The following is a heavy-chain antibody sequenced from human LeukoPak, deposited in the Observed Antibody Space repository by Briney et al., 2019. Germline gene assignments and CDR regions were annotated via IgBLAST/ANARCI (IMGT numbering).Heavy chain of an antibody. Sequence: PSQTLSLTCAVSGGSISSGGYSWSWIRQPPGKGLEWIGYIYHSGSTYYNPSLQSRVTISIDRSKNQFSLKLSSVTAADTAVYYCARGLTRSGWYVSDYWGQGTLVTVSS. D-gene: IGHD6-19*01. CDR3: ARGLTRSGWYVSDY. CDR2: IYHSGST. V-gene: IGHV4-30-2*01. J-gene: IGHJ4*02. CDR1: GGSISSGGYS.